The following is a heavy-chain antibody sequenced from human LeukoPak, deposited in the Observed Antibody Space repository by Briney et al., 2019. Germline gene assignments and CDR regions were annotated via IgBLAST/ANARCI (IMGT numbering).Heavy chain of an antibody. Sequence: SETLSLTCAVSGGSISSGGYSWSWIRQPPGKGLEWIGYIYHSGSTYYNPSLKSRVTISVDRSKNQFSLKLSSVTAADTAVYYCARASLVSGNVENGMDVWGQGTTVTVSS. CDR3: ARASLVSGNVENGMDV. CDR1: GGSISSGGYS. V-gene: IGHV4-30-2*01. CDR2: IYHSGST. D-gene: IGHD3-10*01. J-gene: IGHJ6*02.